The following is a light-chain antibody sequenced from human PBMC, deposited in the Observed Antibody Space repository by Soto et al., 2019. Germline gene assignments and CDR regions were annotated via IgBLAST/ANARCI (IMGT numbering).Light chain of an antibody. CDR3: QQYGNSLIT. CDR2: GAS. CDR1: QSVNNNY. Sequence: EIVLTQSPGTLSLSPGERATLSCRASQSVNNNYLAWYQQKPGQAPRLLIYGASSRATGIPDRFSGSGSGTDFPLSISRLEPEDFAVYFCQQYGNSLITFGHGTRLEIK. J-gene: IGKJ5*01. V-gene: IGKV3-20*01.